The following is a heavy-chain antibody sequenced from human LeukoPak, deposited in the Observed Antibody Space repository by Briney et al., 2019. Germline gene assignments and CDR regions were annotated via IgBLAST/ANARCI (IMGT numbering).Heavy chain of an antibody. V-gene: IGHV3-30-3*01. Sequence: GVSLRHSCAASGFTFRNYVIHWVRQAPGKGLEWVAVTSSDLNVKLYADSVKGRFTISRDNSRSTLYLQMNSLRPEDTAIYYCAREGYYGSGSPPSLYFDYWGQGTLVTVSS. D-gene: IGHD3-10*01. CDR1: GFTFRNYV. CDR2: TSSDLNVK. CDR3: AREGYYGSGSPPSLYFDY. J-gene: IGHJ4*02.